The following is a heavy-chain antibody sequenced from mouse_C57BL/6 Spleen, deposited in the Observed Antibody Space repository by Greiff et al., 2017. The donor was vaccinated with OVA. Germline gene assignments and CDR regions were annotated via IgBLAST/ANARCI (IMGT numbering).Heavy chain of an antibody. CDR2: IWSGGST. J-gene: IGHJ2*01. CDR1: GFSLTSYG. V-gene: IGHV2-2*01. D-gene: IGHD2-4*01. Sequence: VKLMESGPGLVQPSQRLSITCTVSGFSLTSYGVHWVRQSPGKGLEWLGVIWSGGSTDYNAAFISRLSISKDNSKSQVFFKMNSLQADDTAIYYCARNSPYYDYDGYYFDYWGQGTTLTVSS. CDR3: ARNSPYYDYDGYYFDY.